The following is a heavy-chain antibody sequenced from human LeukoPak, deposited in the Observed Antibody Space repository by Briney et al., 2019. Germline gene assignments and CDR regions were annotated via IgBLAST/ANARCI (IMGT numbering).Heavy chain of an antibody. CDR1: GFTFRSYW. V-gene: IGHV3-74*01. CDR2: IDSDGSST. J-gene: IGHJ4*02. D-gene: IGHD3-16*02. Sequence: GGSLRLSCAASGFTFRSYWMHWVRQAPGKGLVWVSRIDSDGSSTTYADSVKGRFTISRDNAKNTLYLQMNSLRAEDTAVYFCARDASSARADYWGQGTLVTVSS. CDR3: ARDASSARADY.